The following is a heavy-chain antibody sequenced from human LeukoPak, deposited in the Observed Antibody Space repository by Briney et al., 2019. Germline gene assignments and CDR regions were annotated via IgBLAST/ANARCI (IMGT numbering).Heavy chain of an antibody. CDR3: TSWGDTTAEYFQR. D-gene: IGHD2-21*02. Sequence: GGSLRLSCAASGFTFSSYWMNWVRHAPGKGLVWVSRIASDGSSTTYADPVKGRFSISRDNAKNTLYLQMNSLRVEDTAVYYCTSWGDTTAEYFQRWGQGTLVTVSS. CDR2: IASDGSST. CDR1: GFTFSSYW. V-gene: IGHV3-74*01. J-gene: IGHJ1*01.